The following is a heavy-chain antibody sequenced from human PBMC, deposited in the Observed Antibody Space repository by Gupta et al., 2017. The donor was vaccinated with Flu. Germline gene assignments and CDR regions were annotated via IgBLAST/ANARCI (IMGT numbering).Heavy chain of an antibody. CDR1: GFSLSTSGVG. CDR3: AHSPKRGYCSSTSCYTGGWFDP. Sequence: QITLKESGPTLVKPTQTLTLTCTFSGFSLSTSGVGVGWIRQPPGKALEWLALIYWNDDKRYSPSLKSRLTITKDTSKNQVVLTMTNMDPVDTATYYCAHSPKRGYCSSTSCYTGGWFDPWGQGTLVTVSS. J-gene: IGHJ5*02. CDR2: IYWNDDK. V-gene: IGHV2-5*01. D-gene: IGHD2-2*02.